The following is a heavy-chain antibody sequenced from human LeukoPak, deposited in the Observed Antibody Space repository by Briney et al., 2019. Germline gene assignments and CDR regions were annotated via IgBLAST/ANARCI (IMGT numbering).Heavy chain of an antibody. CDR1: GFTFSDYY. Sequence: PGGSLRLSCAASGFTFSDYYMSWIRQAPGKGLEWVSYISSSGSTIYYADSVKGRFTISRDNAKNSLYLQMNSLRAEDTAVYYCARESMVRGVIRRRPTAGFGYWGQGTLVTVSS. CDR2: ISSSGSTI. J-gene: IGHJ4*02. D-gene: IGHD3-10*01. CDR3: ARESMVRGVIRRRPTAGFGY. V-gene: IGHV3-11*04.